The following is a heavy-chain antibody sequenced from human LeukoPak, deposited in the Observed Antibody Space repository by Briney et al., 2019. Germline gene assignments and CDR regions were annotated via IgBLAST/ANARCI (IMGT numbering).Heavy chain of an antibody. CDR1: GYSISSGYY. J-gene: IGHJ5*02. V-gene: IGHV4-38-2*02. CDR3: ATDPASWFDP. Sequence: SETLSLTCAVSGYSISSGYYWGWIRQPPGKGLEWIGSINHSGSTFYNPSLKSRVTISIDTSKNQISLKLSSVTAADTAVYYCATDPASWFDPWGQGTLVTVSS. CDR2: INHSGST.